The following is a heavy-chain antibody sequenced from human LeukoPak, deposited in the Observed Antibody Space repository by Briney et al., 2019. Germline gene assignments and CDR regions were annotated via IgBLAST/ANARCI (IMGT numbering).Heavy chain of an antibody. Sequence: PGGTLRLSCAASGFTFNNYAMSWVRQTPGKGLEWVSVISCRGGSTYYADSVKGRFTISRDNSKNTLYLQMNSLRAEDTAVYYCAKSPVVVTALFDYWGQGTLVTVFS. D-gene: IGHD2-21*02. CDR1: GFTFNNYA. J-gene: IGHJ4*02. CDR3: AKSPVVVTALFDY. V-gene: IGHV3-23*01. CDR2: ISCRGGST.